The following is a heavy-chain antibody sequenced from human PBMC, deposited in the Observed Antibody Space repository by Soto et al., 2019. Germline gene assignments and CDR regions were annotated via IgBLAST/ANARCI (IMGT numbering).Heavy chain of an antibody. V-gene: IGHV3-11*06. CDR2: IRSTSTYT. J-gene: IGHJ4*02. Sequence: QVQLVESGGGLVKPGGSLRLACAASGFRFGDYYMSWIRQAPGKGLECVSYIRSTSTYTNYADSVKGRFTISRDNAKNSLYLQMNSLRAEDTAVYYGARDRARGAGAYFDYWGQGTLVTVSS. D-gene: IGHD6-19*01. CDR1: GFRFGDYY. CDR3: ARDRARGAGAYFDY.